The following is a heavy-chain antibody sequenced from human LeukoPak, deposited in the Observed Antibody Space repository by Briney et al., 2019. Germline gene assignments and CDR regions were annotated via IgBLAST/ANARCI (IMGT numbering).Heavy chain of an antibody. Sequence: GRSLRLSCAASGFTFSSYGMHWVRQAPGKGLEWVAVIWSDGSNKYYADSVKGRFTISRDNSKNTLYLQMNSLRVEDTAVYYCASAAGAFDNWGQGTMVTVSS. V-gene: IGHV3-33*08. CDR1: GFTFSSYG. CDR2: IWSDGSNK. CDR3: ASAAGAFDN. J-gene: IGHJ3*02. D-gene: IGHD6-13*01.